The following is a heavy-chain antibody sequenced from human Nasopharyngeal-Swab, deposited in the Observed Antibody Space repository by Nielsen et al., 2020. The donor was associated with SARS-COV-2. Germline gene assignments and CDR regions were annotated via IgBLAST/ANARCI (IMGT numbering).Heavy chain of an antibody. CDR1: GFTFSNYA. Sequence: SLKISCTASGFTFSNYAMTWVRQAPGKGLEWVSGISWNRGTTGYADSVKGRFTISRDNAKNSLYLQMNSLRAEDTALYYCAKAIFGVVTDAFDMWGQETMVTVSS. D-gene: IGHD3-3*01. J-gene: IGHJ3*02. V-gene: IGHV3-9*01. CDR3: AKAIFGVVTDAFDM. CDR2: ISWNRGTT.